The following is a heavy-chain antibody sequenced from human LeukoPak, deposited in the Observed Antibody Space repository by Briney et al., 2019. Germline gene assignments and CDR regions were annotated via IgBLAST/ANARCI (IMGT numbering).Heavy chain of an antibody. D-gene: IGHD3-3*01. CDR3: AREGDNYDFWSGSSMNWFGP. Sequence: ASVKVSCKASGYTFTGYYMHWVRQAPGQGLEWMGRINPNSGGTNYAQKFQGRVTMTRDTSISTAYMELSRLRSDDTAVYYCAREGDNYDFWSGSSMNWFGPWGQGTLVTVSS. V-gene: IGHV1-2*06. CDR1: GYTFTGYY. CDR2: INPNSGGT. J-gene: IGHJ5*02.